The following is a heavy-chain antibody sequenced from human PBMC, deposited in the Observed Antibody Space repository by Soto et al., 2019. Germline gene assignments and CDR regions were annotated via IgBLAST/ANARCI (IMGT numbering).Heavy chain of an antibody. D-gene: IGHD3-22*01. CDR2: INHSGST. CDR1: GGSFSGYY. V-gene: IGHV4-34*01. CDR3: ARGSGREGTMIVVEIFDY. J-gene: IGHJ4*02. Sequence: SETLSLTCAVYGGSFSGYYWSWIRQPPGKGLEWIGEINHSGSTNYNPSLKSRVTISVDTSKNQFSLKLSSLTAADTAVYSCARGSGREGTMIVVEIFDYWGQGTLVTVSS.